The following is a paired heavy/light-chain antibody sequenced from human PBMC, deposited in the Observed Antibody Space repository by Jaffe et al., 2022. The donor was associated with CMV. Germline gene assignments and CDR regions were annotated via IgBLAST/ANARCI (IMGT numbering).Heavy chain of an antibody. V-gene: IGHV4-39*01. CDR2: IYYSGST. D-gene: IGHD1-26*01. J-gene: IGHJ4*02. CDR1: GGSISSSSYY. CDR3: ARLWVAGDSGSSLRGDYFDY. Sequence: QLQLQESGPGLVKPSETLSLTCTVSGGSISSSSYYWGWIRQPPGKGLEWIGSIYYSGSTYYNPSLKSRVTISVDTSKNQFSLKLSSVTAADTAVYYCARLWVAGDSGSSLRGDYFDYWGQGTLVTVSS.
Light chain of an antibody. CDR1: KLGDKY. CDR2: QDS. CDR3: QAWDSSTLWV. V-gene: IGLV3-1*01. J-gene: IGLJ3*02. Sequence: SYELTQPPSVSVSPGQTASITCSGDKLGDKYACWYQQKPGQSPVLVIYQDSKRPSGIPERFSGSNSGNTATLTISGTQAMDEADYYCQAWDSSTLWVFGGGTKLTVL.